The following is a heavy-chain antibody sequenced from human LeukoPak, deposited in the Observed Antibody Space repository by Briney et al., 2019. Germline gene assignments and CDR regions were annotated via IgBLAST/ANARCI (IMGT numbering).Heavy chain of an antibody. CDR1: GYTFTGHY. CDR2: IIPILGIA. D-gene: IGHD4-11*01. V-gene: IGHV1-69*04. CDR3: ARDIMTTVSWFDP. Sequence: ASVKVSCKASGYTFTGHYIFWVRQAPGQGLEWMGRIIPILGIANYAQKFQGRVTITADKSTSTAYMELSSLRSEDTAVYYCARDIMTTVSWFDPWGQGTLVTVSS. J-gene: IGHJ5*02.